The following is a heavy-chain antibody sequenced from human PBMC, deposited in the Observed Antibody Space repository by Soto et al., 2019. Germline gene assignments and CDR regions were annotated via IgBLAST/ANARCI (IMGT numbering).Heavy chain of an antibody. CDR2: IRSKAYGGTT. Sequence: GGSLRLSCTASGFTFGDYAMSWFRQAPGKGLEWVGFIRSKAYGGTTEYAASVKGRFTISRDDSKSIAYLQMNSLKTEDTAVYYCTRDIVVVPAAIPYYYYMDVWGKGTTVTVSS. J-gene: IGHJ6*03. V-gene: IGHV3-49*03. D-gene: IGHD2-2*01. CDR3: TRDIVVVPAAIPYYYYMDV. CDR1: GFTFGDYA.